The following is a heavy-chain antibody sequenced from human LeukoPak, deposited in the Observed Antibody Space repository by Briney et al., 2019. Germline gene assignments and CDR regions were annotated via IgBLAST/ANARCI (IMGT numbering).Heavy chain of an antibody. V-gene: IGHV4-59*08. CDR2: IYYSGST. D-gene: IGHD6-13*01. CDR3: ARLGGIAAADESYYYYYGMDV. Sequence: SETLSLTCNVSGGSISSYYWSWIRQPPGKGLEWIGYIYYSGSTNYNPSLKSRVTISVDTSKNQFSLKLSSVTAADTAVYYCARLGGIAAADESYYYYYGMDVWGQGTTVTVSS. CDR1: GGSISSYY. J-gene: IGHJ6*02.